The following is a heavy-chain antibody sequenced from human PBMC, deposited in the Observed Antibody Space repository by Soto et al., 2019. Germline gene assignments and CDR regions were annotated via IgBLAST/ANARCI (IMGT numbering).Heavy chain of an antibody. V-gene: IGHV3-30*18. Sequence: GGSLRLSCAASGFTFSSYGMHWVRQAPGKGLEWVAVISYDGSNKYYADSVKGRFTIFRNNSKNTLYLQMNILRAEDTAVYYCAKDKKGLLPRGPVDYWGQGTLVTVSS. J-gene: IGHJ4*02. CDR2: ISYDGSNK. CDR1: GFTFSSYG. D-gene: IGHD3-22*01. CDR3: AKDKKGLLPRGPVDY.